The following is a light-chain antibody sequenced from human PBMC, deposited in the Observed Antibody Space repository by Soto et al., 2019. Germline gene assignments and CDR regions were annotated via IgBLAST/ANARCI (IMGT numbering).Light chain of an antibody. V-gene: IGKV3-20*01. J-gene: IGKJ4*01. CDR2: DAS. Sequence: EIVLTQSPDTLSLSQGEKATLSCRASQSVRSNYLAWYQQKPGQAPRFLIYDASSRATGIPDRFSGSGSGTDFTLTISRLEPEDFAVYYCQQYGSTPLTFGGGTKVDIQ. CDR3: QQYGSTPLT. CDR1: QSVRSNY.